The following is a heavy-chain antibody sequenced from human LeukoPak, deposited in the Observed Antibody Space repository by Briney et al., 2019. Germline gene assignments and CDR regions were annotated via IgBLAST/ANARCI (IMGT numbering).Heavy chain of an antibody. Sequence: ASVKVSCKVSGYTLTELSMHWVRQAPGKGLEWMGGFDPEDGETIYAQKFQGRVTMNEDTSTDTAYMELSSLRSEDTAVYYCATAIRNYGDAFDIWGQGTMVTVSS. V-gene: IGHV1-24*01. CDR3: ATAIRNYGDAFDI. D-gene: IGHD4-17*01. CDR1: GYTLTELS. CDR2: FDPEDGET. J-gene: IGHJ3*02.